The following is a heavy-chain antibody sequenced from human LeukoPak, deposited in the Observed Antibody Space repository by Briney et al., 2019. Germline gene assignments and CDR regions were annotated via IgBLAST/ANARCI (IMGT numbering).Heavy chain of an antibody. V-gene: IGHV3-30*03. CDR1: GFTLSSYV. D-gene: IGHD6-19*01. J-gene: IGHJ4*02. CDR2: ISYDGSNK. CDR3: ATGSGWYSPDY. Sequence: GGSLRLSCAASGFTLSSYVMHWVRQAPGKGLEWVAFISYDGSNKYYADSVKGRLTISRDNSKNMLYLQMNSLRAEDTAVYYCATGSGWYSPDYWGQGTLVTVSS.